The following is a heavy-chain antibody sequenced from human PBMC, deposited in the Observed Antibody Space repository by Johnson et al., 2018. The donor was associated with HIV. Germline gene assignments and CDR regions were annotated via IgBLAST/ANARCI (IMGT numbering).Heavy chain of an antibody. J-gene: IGHJ3*01. Sequence: VQLVESGGALVQPGGSLRLSCEVSGFTISTFWMHWVRQVPGKGLMWVSRISGNTMYYADSVKGRFTISIDTSKDTLFLQMNSLRTYDSAVYHCAKTASGWGPLDDACDLGGQGTKVIVSS. V-gene: IGHV3-74*02. CDR1: GFTISTFW. CDR3: AKTASGWGPLDDACDL. CDR2: ISGNTM. D-gene: IGHD3-10*01.